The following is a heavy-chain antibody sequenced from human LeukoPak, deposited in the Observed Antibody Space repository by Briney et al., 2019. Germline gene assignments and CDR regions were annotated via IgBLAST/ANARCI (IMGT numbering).Heavy chain of an antibody. CDR3: ARGPMATMGGDY. Sequence: ASVKVSCKASGYTFTSYDINWVRQATGQGLEWMGWMNPNSGNTGYAQKFQGRVTMTRNTSISTAYMELSSLRSEDTAVYYCARGPMATMGGDYWGQGTLVTVSS. V-gene: IGHV1-8*01. CDR2: MNPNSGNT. J-gene: IGHJ4*02. CDR1: GYTFTSYD. D-gene: IGHD5-24*01.